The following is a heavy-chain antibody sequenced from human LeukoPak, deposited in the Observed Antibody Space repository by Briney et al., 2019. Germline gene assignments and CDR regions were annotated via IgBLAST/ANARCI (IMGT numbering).Heavy chain of an antibody. Sequence: ASVKVSCKASGGTFSSYAISWVRQAPGQGLEWMGGIIPIFGTANYAQKFQGRVTITADESTSTAYMELSSLRSEDTAVYYCARVYYYDSSGYYYLDYWGQGTLVTVSS. V-gene: IGHV1-69*13. CDR3: ARVYYYDSSGYYYLDY. D-gene: IGHD3-22*01. J-gene: IGHJ4*02. CDR2: IIPIFGTA. CDR1: GGTFSSYA.